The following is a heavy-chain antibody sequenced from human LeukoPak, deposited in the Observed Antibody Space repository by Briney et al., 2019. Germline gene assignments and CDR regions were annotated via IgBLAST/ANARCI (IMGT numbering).Heavy chain of an antibody. CDR2: ISSSSSYK. CDR3: ARDLHPRLTGYFDY. CDR1: GFSFGTHT. Sequence: GGSLRLSCAASGFSFGTHTMNWVRQAPGKGLEWVSSISSSSSYKYYADSVKGRFTISRDNAKNSLYLQMNSLRADDTAVYYCARDLHPRLTGYFDYWGQGTVVTVSS. V-gene: IGHV3-21*04. D-gene: IGHD3-16*01. J-gene: IGHJ4*02.